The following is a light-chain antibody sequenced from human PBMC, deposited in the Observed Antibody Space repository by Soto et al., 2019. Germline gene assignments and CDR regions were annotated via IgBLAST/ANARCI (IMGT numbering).Light chain of an antibody. V-gene: IGLV2-14*01. CDR2: DVS. CDR1: SSDVGAYNS. CDR3: SSYTISSPYV. J-gene: IGLJ1*01. Sequence: SVLTQPASVSGSPGQSITISCTGTSSDVGAYNSVSWYQQHPGKAPKLMIYDVSNRPSGVSNRFSGSKSGTTASLTISGLQAEDEADYYCSSYTISSPYVFGTGTKVTVL.